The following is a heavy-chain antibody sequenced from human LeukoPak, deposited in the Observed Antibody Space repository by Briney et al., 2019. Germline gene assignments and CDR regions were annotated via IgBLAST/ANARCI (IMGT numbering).Heavy chain of an antibody. CDR3: ARVDRRGYGDYTAILPDY. J-gene: IGHJ4*02. Sequence: GESLKISCQGSGYNFISNWIGWVRQTPGKGLEFLGIIYPHDSETIYSPSFQGQVTVSVDKSISTAYLQWNSLKASDTAMYYCARVDRRGYGDYTAILPDYWGQGTLVTVSS. V-gene: IGHV5-51*01. CDR1: GYNFISNW. D-gene: IGHD5-12*01. CDR2: IYPHDSET.